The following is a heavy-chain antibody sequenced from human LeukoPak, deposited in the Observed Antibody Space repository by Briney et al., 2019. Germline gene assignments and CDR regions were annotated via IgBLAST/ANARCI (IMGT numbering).Heavy chain of an antibody. CDR1: GYTFTGYY. CDR3: ARESWGDYDILTGYYDANDAFDI. CDR2: INPNSGGT. D-gene: IGHD3-9*01. V-gene: IGHV1-2*02. J-gene: IGHJ3*02. Sequence: ASVKVSCKASGYTFTGYYIHWVRQAPGQGLEWMGWINPNSGGTNYAQKFQGRVTMTRDTSISTAYMELSRLRSDDTAVYYCARESWGDYDILTGYYDANDAFDIWGQGTMVTVSS.